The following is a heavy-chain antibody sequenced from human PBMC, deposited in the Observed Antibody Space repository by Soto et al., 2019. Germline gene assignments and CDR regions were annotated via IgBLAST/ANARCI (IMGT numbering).Heavy chain of an antibody. Sequence: EVQLVESGGGLVKPGGSQRLSCAASGSTVRDHPMTWVRQAPGEGLEWVTSITSGGRYMYYADSVKGRFTISRDNAEKSLYLEMNSLSAEDTAVYYCVREGIGNYGSGFDWGQGTLVTVSP. CDR1: GSTVRDHP. CDR3: VREGIGNYGSGFD. CDR2: ITSGGRYM. D-gene: IGHD3-10*01. J-gene: IGHJ4*02. V-gene: IGHV3-21*02.